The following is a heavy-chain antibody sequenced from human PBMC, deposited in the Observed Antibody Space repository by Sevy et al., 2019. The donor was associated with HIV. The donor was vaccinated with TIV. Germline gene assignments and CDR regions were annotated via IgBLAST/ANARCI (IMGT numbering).Heavy chain of an antibody. D-gene: IGHD3-3*01. J-gene: IGHJ6*02. CDR3: ARARLDYEFWSGSYFSRAPWGYKYYAMDV. CDR1: GYSFTNFV. V-gene: IGHV1-8*01. Sequence: ASVKVSCKAAGYSFTNFVINWVRQATGQGLEWMGWMNPNNGNTHYAQKFQGRVTMTRSSSANTAYMELSSLTSEDTAIYYCARARLDYEFWSGSYFSRAPWGYKYYAMDVWGQGTTVTVSS. CDR2: MNPNNGNT.